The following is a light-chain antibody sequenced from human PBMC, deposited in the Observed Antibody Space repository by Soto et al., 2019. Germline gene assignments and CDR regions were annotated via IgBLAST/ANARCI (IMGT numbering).Light chain of an antibody. J-gene: IGKJ2*01. Sequence: ETVLTQSPGTVSLSPGERATLSCTTSQTVNSDYLAWSQQKPGQAPRLLIYGVFNRATGIPDRFSGSGSGTYFTLTISGLEPEDSAVYYCQHYDGSPRTFGQGTNLEI. CDR1: QTVNSDY. CDR2: GVF. CDR3: QHYDGSPRT. V-gene: IGKV3-20*01.